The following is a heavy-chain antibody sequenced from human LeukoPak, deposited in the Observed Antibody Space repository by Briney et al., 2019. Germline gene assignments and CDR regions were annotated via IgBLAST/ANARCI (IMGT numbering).Heavy chain of an antibody. J-gene: IGHJ4*02. CDR1: GGSISRYY. CDR3: ARLSVGATGFDY. CDR2: IYYSGST. Sequence: SETLSLTCTVSGGSISRYYWRWIRQPPGNGLEWTGYIYYSGSTNYNPSLKSRVSISVDTAKNQFSLKLSSVTAADTAVYYCARLSVGATGFDYWGQGTLVTVSS. D-gene: IGHD1-26*01. V-gene: IGHV4-59*08.